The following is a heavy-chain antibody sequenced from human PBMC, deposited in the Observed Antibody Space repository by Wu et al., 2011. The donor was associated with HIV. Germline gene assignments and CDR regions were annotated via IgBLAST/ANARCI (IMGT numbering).Heavy chain of an antibody. CDR3: ARGGDLEWINYYFYYYMDV. D-gene: IGHD3-3*01. CDR2: MNPNSGNT. CDR1: GYTFTSYD. J-gene: IGHJ6*03. Sequence: QVQLVQSGAEVKKPGASVKVSCKASGYTFTSYDINWVRQATGQGLEWMGWMNPNSGNTNYAQKFQGRVTMTRNTSTSTAYMELRSLRSEDTAVYYRARGGDLEWINYYFYYYMDVWGKGTTVTVSS. V-gene: IGHV1-8*02.